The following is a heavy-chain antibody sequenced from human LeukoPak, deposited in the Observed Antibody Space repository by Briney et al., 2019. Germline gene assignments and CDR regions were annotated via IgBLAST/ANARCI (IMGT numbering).Heavy chain of an antibody. CDR3: ARQFRYCSGGSCTRAAFDI. V-gene: IGHV4-39*01. CDR2: IYYSGST. Sequence: SETLSLTCTVSGGSISSSSYYWGWPRQPPGKGLEWIGSIYYSGSTYYNPSLKSRVTISVDTSKNQFSLKLSSVTAADTAVYYCARQFRYCSGGSCTRAAFDIRGQGTMVTVSS. J-gene: IGHJ3*02. CDR1: GGSISSSSYY. D-gene: IGHD2-15*01.